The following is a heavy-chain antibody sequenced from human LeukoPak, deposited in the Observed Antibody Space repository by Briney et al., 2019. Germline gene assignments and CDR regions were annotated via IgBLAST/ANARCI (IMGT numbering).Heavy chain of an antibody. CDR2: ISGSGGST. D-gene: IGHD3-22*01. CDR3: AKVRQFTMIVVVPDAFDI. CDR1: GFTFSSYA. J-gene: IGHJ3*02. V-gene: IGHV3-23*01. Sequence: GGSLRLSCAASGFTFSSYAMSWVRQAPGKGLEWVSAISGSGGSTYYADPVKGRFTISRDNSKNTLYLQMNSLRAEDTAVYYCAKVRQFTMIVVVPDAFDIWGQGTMVTVSS.